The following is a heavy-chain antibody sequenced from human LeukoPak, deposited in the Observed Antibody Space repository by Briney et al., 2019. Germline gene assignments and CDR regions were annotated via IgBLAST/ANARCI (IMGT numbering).Heavy chain of an antibody. V-gene: IGHV3-23*01. CDR1: GFTFSSYA. J-gene: IGHJ4*02. CDR2: ISGSGGST. D-gene: IGHD3-9*01. CDR3: AKPANPSYYDILTGYDSYFDY. Sequence: GGSLRLSCAASGFTFSSYAMSWVRQAPGKGLEWVSAISGSGGSTYYADSVKGRFTISRDNSKNTLYLQMNSLRAEDTAVYYCAKPANPSYYDILTGYDSYFDYWGQGTLVTVSS.